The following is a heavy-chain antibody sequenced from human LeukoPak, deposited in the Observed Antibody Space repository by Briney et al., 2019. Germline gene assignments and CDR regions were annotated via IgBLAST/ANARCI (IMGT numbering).Heavy chain of an antibody. Sequence: PSETLSLTCAVYGGSFSGYYWSWIRQPPGKGLEWIGEINHSGSTNYNPSLKSRVTISVDTSKNQFSLKLSSVTAADTAVYYCASLRRFIAAAPRDHYYYYYMDVWGKGTTVTVSS. D-gene: IGHD6-13*01. CDR2: INHSGST. V-gene: IGHV4-34*01. J-gene: IGHJ6*03. CDR3: ASLRRFIAAAPRDHYYYYYMDV. CDR1: GGSFSGYY.